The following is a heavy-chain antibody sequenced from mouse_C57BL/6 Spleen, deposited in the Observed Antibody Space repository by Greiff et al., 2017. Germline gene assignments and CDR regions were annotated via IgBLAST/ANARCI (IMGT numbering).Heavy chain of an antibody. CDR2: IDPEDGDT. Sequence: VQLQQSGAELVRPGASVKLSCTASGFNIKDYYMHWVKQRPEQGLEWIGRIDPEDGDTEYAPKFQGKATMTADTSSTTAYLQLSSLTSEDTAVYDCTFYGSGGYWYFDVWGTGTTVTVSS. J-gene: IGHJ1*03. CDR1: GFNIKDYY. CDR3: TFYGSGGYWYFDV. D-gene: IGHD1-1*01. V-gene: IGHV14-1*01.